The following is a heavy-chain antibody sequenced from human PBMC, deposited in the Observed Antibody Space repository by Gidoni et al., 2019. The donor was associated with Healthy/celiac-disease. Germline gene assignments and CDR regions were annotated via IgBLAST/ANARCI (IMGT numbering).Heavy chain of an antibody. CDR2: IIPILGIA. D-gene: IGHD2-15*01. CDR3: ARDLLGYCSGGSCSLGY. J-gene: IGHJ4*02. V-gene: IGHV1-69*08. CDR1: GGTLSSSN. Sequence: QVQLVQSGAEVKKPGSSVKVSCKASGGTLSSSNISWVRQAPGQGREWMGRIIPILGIANSAQKFQGRVTITADKSTSTAYMELSSLRSEDTAVYSCARDLLGYCSGGSCSLGYWGQGTLVTVSS.